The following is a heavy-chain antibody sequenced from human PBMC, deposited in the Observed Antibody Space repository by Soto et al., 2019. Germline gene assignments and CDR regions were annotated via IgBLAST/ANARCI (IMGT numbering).Heavy chain of an antibody. D-gene: IGHD6-13*01. CDR1: GYSFTSYW. CDR3: ARTAGYSSSFDAFDI. CDR2: IYPGDSDT. J-gene: IGHJ3*02. Sequence: GASLKISCKGSGYSFTSYWIGWVHQMPGKGLEWMGIIYPGDSDTRYSPSFQGQVTISADKSISTAYLQWSSLKASDTAMYYCARTAGYSSSFDAFDIWGQGTMVTVSS. V-gene: IGHV5-51*07.